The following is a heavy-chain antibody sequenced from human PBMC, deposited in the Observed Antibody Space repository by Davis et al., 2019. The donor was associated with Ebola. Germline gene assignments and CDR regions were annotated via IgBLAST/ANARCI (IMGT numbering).Heavy chain of an antibody. CDR3: ATTQWLREFDN. D-gene: IGHD6-19*01. CDR1: GYTFTSYG. V-gene: IGHV1-18*01. Sequence: SCKASGYTFTSYGISWVRQAPGQGLEWMGWISAYNGNTNYAQKLQGRVTMTTDTSTSTAYMELRSLRSDDTAVYYCATTQWLREFDNWGQGTLVTVSS. CDR2: ISAYNGNT. J-gene: IGHJ4*02.